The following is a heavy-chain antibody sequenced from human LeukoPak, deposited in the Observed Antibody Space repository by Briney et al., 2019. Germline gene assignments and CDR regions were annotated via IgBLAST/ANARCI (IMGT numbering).Heavy chain of an antibody. D-gene: IGHD2-21*01. J-gene: IGHJ3*02. CDR3: ARALDTYVLVIAYDTFDS. Sequence: GGSLRLSCAASGLTFSIYSMNWVRQAPGKGLGWVSSISIGSYIYYSDSVRGRFTISRDKAKNSRYWQMNRLRAEEKAVDYCARALDTYVLVIAYDTFDSWGQGTMVTVSS. V-gene: IGHV3-21*06. CDR1: GLTFSIYS. CDR2: ISIGSYI.